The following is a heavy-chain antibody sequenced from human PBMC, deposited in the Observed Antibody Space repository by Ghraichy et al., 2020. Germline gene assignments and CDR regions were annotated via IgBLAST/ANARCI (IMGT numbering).Heavy chain of an antibody. CDR3: AREGYCSGGSCYRLGRFDP. CDR1: GGSVSSAGYY. V-gene: IGHV4-31*03. J-gene: IGHJ5*02. Sequence: SETLSLTCTVSGGSVSSAGYYWTWIRQHPGKGLEWLGYIAYTGNTYNNPSLKSRLTVSLDTSKNHFSLKLSSVTAADTAVYYCAREGYCSGGSCYRLGRFDPWGQGTLVTVSS. D-gene: IGHD2-15*01. CDR2: IAYTGNT.